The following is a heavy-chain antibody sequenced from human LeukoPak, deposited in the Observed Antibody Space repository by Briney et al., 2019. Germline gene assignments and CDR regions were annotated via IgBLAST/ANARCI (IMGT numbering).Heavy chain of an antibody. V-gene: IGHV4-61*02. CDR2: IYTSGST. J-gene: IGHJ4*02. CDR3: ARGADFWSGYNFDY. Sequence: PSQTLSLTCTVSGCSLSSGSYYWSWIRQPAGKGLEWIGRIYTSGSTNYNPSLKSRVTISVDTSKNQFSLKLSSVTAADTAVYYCARGADFWSGYNFDYWGQGTLVTVSS. D-gene: IGHD3-3*01. CDR1: GCSLSSGSYY.